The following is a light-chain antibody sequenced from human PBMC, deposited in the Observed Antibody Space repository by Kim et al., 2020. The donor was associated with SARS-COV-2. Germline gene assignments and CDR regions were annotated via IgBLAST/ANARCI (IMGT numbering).Light chain of an antibody. CDR1: KLGDKY. Sequence: SYELTQPPSVSVSPGQTASITCSGDKLGDKYACWYQQKPGQSPVLVIYQDSKRPSGIPERFSGSNSGNTATLTISGTQAMDEADYYCQAWDSSNYVFGTGNKVTVL. V-gene: IGLV3-1*01. CDR2: QDS. CDR3: QAWDSSNYV. J-gene: IGLJ1*01.